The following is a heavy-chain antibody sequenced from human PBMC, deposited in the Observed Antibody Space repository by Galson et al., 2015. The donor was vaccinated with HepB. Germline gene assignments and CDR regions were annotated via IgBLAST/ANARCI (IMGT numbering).Heavy chain of an antibody. J-gene: IGHJ5*02. D-gene: IGHD2-2*01. CDR1: GFTFSSYS. Sequence: SLRLSCAASGFTFSSYSMNWVRQAPRKGLEWVSSISSSSYIYYADSVKGRFTISRDNAKNSLYLQMNSLRAEDTAVYYRAREIHCSSTSCPRLGWFDPWGQGTLVTVSS. CDR3: AREIHCSSTSCPRLGWFDP. CDR2: ISSSSYI. V-gene: IGHV3-21*01.